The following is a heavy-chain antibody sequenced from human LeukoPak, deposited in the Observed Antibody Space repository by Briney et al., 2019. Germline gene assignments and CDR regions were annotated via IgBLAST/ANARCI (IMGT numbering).Heavy chain of an antibody. V-gene: IGHV1-18*04. Sequence: ASVKVSCKASGYTFTSYGISWVRQAPGQGLEWMGWISAYNGNTNYAQKFQGRVTMTRDTSISTAYMELSSLRSEDTAVYYCARNPINSGWFDPWGQGTLVTVSS. CDR1: GYTFTSYG. D-gene: IGHD2-21*01. J-gene: IGHJ5*02. CDR2: ISAYNGNT. CDR3: ARNPINSGWFDP.